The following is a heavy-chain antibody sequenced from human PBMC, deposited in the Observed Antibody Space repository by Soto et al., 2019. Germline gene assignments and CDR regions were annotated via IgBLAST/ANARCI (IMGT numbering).Heavy chain of an antibody. V-gene: IGHV5-51*01. CDR1: GYSFTTYW. CDR2: IYPGDSDT. Sequence: PGESLKISCKGFGYSFTTYWIGWVRQVPGKGLEWMGIIYPGDSDTRYSPSFQGQVTISADKSISTAYLQWSSLKASDTAMYYCAKRPYDSSGYYDYWGQGTLVTVSS. D-gene: IGHD3-22*01. CDR3: AKRPYDSSGYYDY. J-gene: IGHJ4*02.